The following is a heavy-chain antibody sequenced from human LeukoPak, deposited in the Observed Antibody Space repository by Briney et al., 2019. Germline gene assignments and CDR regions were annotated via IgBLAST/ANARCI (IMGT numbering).Heavy chain of an antibody. CDR1: GFTFDDYA. CDR3: AKDIQYYYGSGSFMC. Sequence: GRSLRLSCAASGFTFDDYAMHWVRQAPGKGLEWVSGISWNSGSIGYADSVKGRFTISRDNAKNSLYLQMNSLRAEDTALYYCAKDIQYYYGSGSFMCWGQGTLVTVSS. CDR2: ISWNSGSI. D-gene: IGHD3-10*01. V-gene: IGHV3-9*01. J-gene: IGHJ4*02.